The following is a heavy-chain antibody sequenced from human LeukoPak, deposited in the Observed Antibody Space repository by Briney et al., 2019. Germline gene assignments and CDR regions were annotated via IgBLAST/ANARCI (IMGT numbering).Heavy chain of an antibody. CDR3: ATATGSQYAEYFQH. CDR1: GFNFSNYW. D-gene: IGHD2-15*01. Sequence: PGGSLRLSCTASGFNFSNYWMSWVRQAPGKGLEYVSAITSNGGSTYYANSVKGRFTISRDNSKNTLYLQLGSLRAEDMAMYYCATATGSQYAEYFQHWGQGTLVTVSS. J-gene: IGHJ1*01. CDR2: ITSNGGST. V-gene: IGHV3-64*01.